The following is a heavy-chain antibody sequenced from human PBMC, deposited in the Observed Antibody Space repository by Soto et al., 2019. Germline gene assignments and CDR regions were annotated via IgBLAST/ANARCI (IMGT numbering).Heavy chain of an antibody. Sequence: EVQLVESGGGLVKPGGSLRLSCAASGFTFSGHTINWVRQAPGKGLEWVSSVSSSSSYIYYADSGKGRFTVSRDNAEKSMYLQMNSLSAEDTAMYYSASCMGFDGSGYAFFDSWGQGTLVTVSS. CDR2: VSSSSSYI. D-gene: IGHD3-10*01. V-gene: IGHV3-21*01. CDR1: GFTFSGHT. J-gene: IGHJ4*02. CDR3: ASCMGFDGSGYAFFDS.